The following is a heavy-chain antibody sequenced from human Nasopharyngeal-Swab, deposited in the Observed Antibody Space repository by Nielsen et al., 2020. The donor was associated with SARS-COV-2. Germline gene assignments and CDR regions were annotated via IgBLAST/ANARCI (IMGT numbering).Heavy chain of an antibody. CDR1: GYSISSGYY. CDR2: INHSGST. Sequence: SETLSLTCAVSGYSISSGYYWSWIRQPPGKGLEWIGEINHSGSTNYNPSLKSRVTISVDTSKNQFSLKLTSVTAADTAVYYCARALEYSRGMDVWGQGTTVTVSS. J-gene: IGHJ6*02. D-gene: IGHD6-6*01. CDR3: ARALEYSRGMDV. V-gene: IGHV4-38-2*01.